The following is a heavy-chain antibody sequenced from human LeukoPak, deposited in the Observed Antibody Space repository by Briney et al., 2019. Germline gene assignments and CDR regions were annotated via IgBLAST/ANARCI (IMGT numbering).Heavy chain of an antibody. Sequence: GGSLRLSCAASGFTFSNYGMSWVREAPGKGLEWVSVVSDSGSGAYYADSVKGRFTISRDNSKNTLFLQMGSLRAEDTAVYYCVREERGLAIDYWGQGTLVTVSS. CDR1: GFTFSNYG. CDR3: VREERGLAIDY. V-gene: IGHV3-23*01. CDR2: VSDSGSGA. D-gene: IGHD5-12*01. J-gene: IGHJ4*02.